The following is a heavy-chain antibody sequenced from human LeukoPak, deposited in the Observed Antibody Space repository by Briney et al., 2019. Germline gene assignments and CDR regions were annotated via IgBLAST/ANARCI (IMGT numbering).Heavy chain of an antibody. CDR1: GGSISGYY. Sequence: SETLSLTCTVSGGSISGYYWAWIRQSPGKGLEWIANIYNSGTTNYNPSLKSRVTISVDTSKNQFPLRLSSVTAADTAVYYCARGWDSGYNFYGMDVWGQGNTVTVSS. CDR3: ARGWDSGYNFYGMDV. D-gene: IGHD1-26*01. CDR2: IYNSGTT. V-gene: IGHV4-59*01. J-gene: IGHJ6*02.